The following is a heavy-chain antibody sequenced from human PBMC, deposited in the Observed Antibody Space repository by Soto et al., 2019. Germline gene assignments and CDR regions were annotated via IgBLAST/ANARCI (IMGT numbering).Heavy chain of an antibody. CDR1: GFALSSYA. Sequence: GGSLRLSCEASGFALSSYAMHWVRQAPGKGLEWVGVISYDGNYIYYADSVKGRFTISRDNSKNTLYVQVNSLRPEETAVSYCEKGILSQTIGPYALDVWGQGTTVTVSS. J-gene: IGHJ6*02. CDR3: EKGILSQTIGPYALDV. V-gene: IGHV3-30*18. CDR2: ISYDGNYI. D-gene: IGHD3-16*01.